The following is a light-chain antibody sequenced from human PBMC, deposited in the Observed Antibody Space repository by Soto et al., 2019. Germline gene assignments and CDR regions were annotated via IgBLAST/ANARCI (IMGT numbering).Light chain of an antibody. V-gene: IGLV2-14*01. J-gene: IGLJ2*01. CDR1: SSDVGGYNY. CDR3: ASYTSSSTSVI. Sequence: QSALTQPASVSGSPGQSITISCTGTSSDVGGYNYVAWYQQHPGKVPRLMIYEVSNRPSGVSNRFSGSKSGNTASLTISGLQAEDEADYYCASYTSSSTSVIFGRGTQLTVL. CDR2: EVS.